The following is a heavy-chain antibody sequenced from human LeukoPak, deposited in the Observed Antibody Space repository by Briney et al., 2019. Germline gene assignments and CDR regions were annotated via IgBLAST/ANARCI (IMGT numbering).Heavy chain of an antibody. Sequence: ASVKVSCKASGYTFTGYYMHWVRQAPGQGLEWMGWINPNSGGTNHAQKFQGRVTMTRNTSISTAYMELSRLRSDDTAVYYCARDYYDSSGYYYGQGYYYYYMDVWGKGTTVTISS. CDR3: ARDYYDSSGYYYGQGYYYYYMDV. CDR2: INPNSGGT. V-gene: IGHV1-2*02. J-gene: IGHJ6*03. D-gene: IGHD3-22*01. CDR1: GYTFTGYY.